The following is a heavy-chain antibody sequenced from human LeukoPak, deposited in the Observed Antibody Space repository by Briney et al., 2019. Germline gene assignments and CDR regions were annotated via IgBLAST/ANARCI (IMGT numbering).Heavy chain of an antibody. CDR2: IDYSGST. CDR1: GGSFSGYY. CDR3: ARWNEV. Sequence: SETLSLTCAVYGGSFSGYYWSWIRQPPGKGLEWIGQIDYSGSTNYNPSLKSRVTISIDTSKNQFSLKLSSVTAADTAMYYCARWNEVWGQGTLVTVSS. J-gene: IGHJ4*02. D-gene: IGHD1-1*01. V-gene: IGHV4-34*01.